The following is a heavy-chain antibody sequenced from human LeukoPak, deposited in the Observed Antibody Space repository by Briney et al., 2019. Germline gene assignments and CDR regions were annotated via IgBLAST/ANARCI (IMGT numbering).Heavy chain of an antibody. CDR1: GDTVSSNTAA. CDR3: ASSGEWHSFDY. Sequence: SQTLSLTCAISGDTVSSNTAAYNWLRLSPSRGLEWLGRTYYRSTWLNDYAVSVKSRITINPDTSKNQFSLQLNSVTPEDTAVYYCASSGEWHSFDYWGQGTLVTVSS. D-gene: IGHD3-3*01. V-gene: IGHV6-1*01. J-gene: IGHJ4*02. CDR2: TYYRSTWLN.